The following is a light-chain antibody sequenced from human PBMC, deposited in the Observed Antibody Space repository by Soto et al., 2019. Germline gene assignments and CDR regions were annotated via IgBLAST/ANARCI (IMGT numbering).Light chain of an antibody. CDR3: RQYINWPLT. CDR1: QSVRGN. J-gene: IGKJ4*01. Sequence: EIVMTQSPATLSVSPGERATLSCRASQSVRGNLAWYQQKPGQAPRLLIYGASTRATDIPARFSGSGSETEFTLTISSLQSEDFAIYYCRQYINWPLTFGGGTKVEIK. CDR2: GAS. V-gene: IGKV3-15*01.